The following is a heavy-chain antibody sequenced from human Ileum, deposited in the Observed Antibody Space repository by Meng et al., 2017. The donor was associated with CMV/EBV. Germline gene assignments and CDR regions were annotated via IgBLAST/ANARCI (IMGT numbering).Heavy chain of an antibody. CDR1: GFTFSSYW. D-gene: IGHD2-2*02. CDR3: TTGPQMLYPYYYLMDV. Sequence: GESLKISCAASGFTFSSYWMSWVRQAPGKGLEWVGRIRSKADGGTTDDAAPVKGRFLISRDDSKNTLYLQMKSLKSEDTGVYYCTTGPQMLYPYYYLMDVWGQGTTVTVSS. CDR2: IRSKADGGTT. V-gene: IGHV3-15*01. J-gene: IGHJ6*02.